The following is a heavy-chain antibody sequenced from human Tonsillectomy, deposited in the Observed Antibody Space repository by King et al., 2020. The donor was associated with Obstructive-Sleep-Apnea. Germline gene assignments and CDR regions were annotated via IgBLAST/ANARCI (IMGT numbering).Heavy chain of an antibody. J-gene: IGHJ4*02. CDR2: MYHSGNT. V-gene: IGHV4-38-2*02. CDR3: ARSPPLRVRGVISSLRTSDY. Sequence: VQLQESGPGLLKPSETLTLTCTVSGYSISSGYFWGWIRQPPGKSLEWIGSMYHSGNTYYNPSLKSRVTISMDAPRDQFFLKLSSVTAADSAVYYCARSPPLRVRGVISSLRTSDYWGQGTLVTVSA. CDR1: GYSISSGYF. D-gene: IGHD3-10*01.